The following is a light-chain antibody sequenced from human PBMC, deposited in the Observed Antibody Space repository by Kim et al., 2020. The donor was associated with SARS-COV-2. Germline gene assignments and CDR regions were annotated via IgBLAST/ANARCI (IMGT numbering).Light chain of an antibody. Sequence: AIRMTQSPSSLSASTGDRVTITCRASQGISSYLAWYQQKPGKAPKLLIYDASTLQSGVPSRFSGSGSGTDFTLTISCLQSEDFATYYCQQYYSYPRTFGQGTKLEI. V-gene: IGKV1-8*01. CDR3: QQYYSYPRT. J-gene: IGKJ2*02. CDR1: QGISSY. CDR2: DAS.